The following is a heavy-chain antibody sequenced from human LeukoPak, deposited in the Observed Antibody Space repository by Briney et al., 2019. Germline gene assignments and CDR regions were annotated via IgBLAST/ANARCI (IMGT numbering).Heavy chain of an antibody. CDR1: GGSISSSSYY. CDR3: ARTGAATGPFDY. V-gene: IGHV4-39*07. Sequence: PSETLSLTCTVSGGSISSSSYYWGWIRQPPGKGLEWIGSIYYSGSTYYNPSLKSRVTISVDTSKNQFSLKLSSVTAADTAVYYCARTGAATGPFDYWGQGTLVTVSS. CDR2: IYYSGST. D-gene: IGHD2-15*01. J-gene: IGHJ4*02.